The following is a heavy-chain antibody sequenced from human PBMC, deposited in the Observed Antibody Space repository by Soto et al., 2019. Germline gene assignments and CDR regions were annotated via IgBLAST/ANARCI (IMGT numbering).Heavy chain of an antibody. D-gene: IGHD2-8*01. J-gene: IGHJ4*02. CDR1: GGSIDDYC. CDR3: ARDVLYGRLDY. Sequence: LQLQASGSGLVKPAQTLSLTGAVSGGSIDDYCWSWIRQPPGKGLEWIGYIYHYGNPHYNASLRSSLPRSADRSQIQFSLNLRSATAADTALYYCARDVLYGRLDYWGQATLVTVYS. V-gene: IGHV4-30-2*01. CDR2: IYHYGNP.